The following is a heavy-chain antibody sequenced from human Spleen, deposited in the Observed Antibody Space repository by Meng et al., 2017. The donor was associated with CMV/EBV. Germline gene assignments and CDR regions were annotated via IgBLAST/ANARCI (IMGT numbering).Heavy chain of an antibody. J-gene: IGHJ4*02. V-gene: IGHV3-11*04. CDR3: ARDEGFGESLDY. CDR1: GFTFSVYY. D-gene: IGHD3-10*01. CDR2: IGGQSNTI. Sequence: CVASGFTFSVYYMIWFRQTPEKGLEWISYIGGQSNTIYYANSVKGRFTVSRDNAKNSVYLQMTSLRVEDTAVYYCARDEGFGESLDYWGQGVLVTVSS.